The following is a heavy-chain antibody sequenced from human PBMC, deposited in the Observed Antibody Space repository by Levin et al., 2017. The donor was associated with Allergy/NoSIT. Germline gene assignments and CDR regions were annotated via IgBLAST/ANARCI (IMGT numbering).Heavy chain of an antibody. CDR1: GFTFGDYA. D-gene: IGHD2-21*02. V-gene: IGHV3-49*03. Sequence: GGSLRLSCTASGFTFGDYAMSWFRQAPGKGLEWVGFIRSKAYGGTTEYAASVKGRFTISRDDSKSIAYLQMNSLKTEDTAVYYCTREGLYDTPGDLTHTWDIWGQGTMVTVSS. J-gene: IGHJ3*02. CDR2: IRSKAYGGTT. CDR3: TREGLYDTPGDLTHTWDI.